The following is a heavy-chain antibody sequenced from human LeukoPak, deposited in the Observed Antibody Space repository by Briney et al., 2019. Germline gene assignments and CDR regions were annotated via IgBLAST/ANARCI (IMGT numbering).Heavy chain of an antibody. CDR1: GGSNSSYY. D-gene: IGHD5-12*01. Sequence: SETLSLTCTVSGGSNSSYYWSWIRQPPGKGLEWIGYIYYSGSTNYNPSLKSRVTISVDTSKNQFSLKLSSVTAADTAVYYCARRVRYSGYDPWGQGTLVTVSS. J-gene: IGHJ5*02. V-gene: IGHV4-59*08. CDR2: IYYSGST. CDR3: ARRVRYSGYDP.